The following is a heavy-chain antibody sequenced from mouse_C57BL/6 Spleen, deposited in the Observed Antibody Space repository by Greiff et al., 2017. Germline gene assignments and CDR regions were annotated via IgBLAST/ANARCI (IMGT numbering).Heavy chain of an antibody. Sequence: EVNLVESGGGLVQSGRSLRLSCATSGFTFSDFYMEWVRQAPGKGLEWIAASRNKANDYTTEYSASVKGRFIVSRDTSQSILYLQMNALRAEDTAIYYCARAIYYDYDGAMDYWGQGTSVTVSS. D-gene: IGHD2-4*01. CDR3: ARAIYYDYDGAMDY. V-gene: IGHV7-1*01. J-gene: IGHJ4*01. CDR1: GFTFSDFY. CDR2: SRNKANDYTT.